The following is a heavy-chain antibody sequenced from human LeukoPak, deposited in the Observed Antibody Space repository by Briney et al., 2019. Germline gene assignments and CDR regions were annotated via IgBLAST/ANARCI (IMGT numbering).Heavy chain of an antibody. CDR2: INHSGST. J-gene: IGHJ4*02. CDR1: GGSFSGYY. V-gene: IGHV4-34*01. D-gene: IGHD6-19*01. CDR3: AAFDSGWKKTVDY. Sequence: PSETLSLTCAVYGGSFSGYYWSWIRQPPGKGLEWIGEINHSGSTNYNPSLKSRVTISVDTSKNQFSLKLSSVTAADTAVYYCAAFDSGWKKTVDYWGQGTLVTVSS.